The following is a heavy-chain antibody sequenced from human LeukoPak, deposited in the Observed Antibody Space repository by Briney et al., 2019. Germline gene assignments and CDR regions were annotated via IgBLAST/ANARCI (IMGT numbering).Heavy chain of an antibody. CDR1: GFTFSNYT. V-gene: IGHV3-66*01. D-gene: IGHD3-3*01. CDR2: IYSGGST. CDR3: ASGYDFWSGYPFDY. Sequence: GGSLRLSCAASGFTFSNYTMSWVRQAPGKGLEWVSVIYSGGSTYYADSVKGRFTISRDNSKNTLYLQMNSLRAEDTAVYYCASGYDFWSGYPFDYWGQGTLVTVSS. J-gene: IGHJ4*02.